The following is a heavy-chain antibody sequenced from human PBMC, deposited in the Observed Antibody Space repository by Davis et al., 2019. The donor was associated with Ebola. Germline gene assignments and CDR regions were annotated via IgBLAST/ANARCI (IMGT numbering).Heavy chain of an antibody. CDR3: VRDAYGPDY. D-gene: IGHD3-16*01. CDR2: ISAYNGNT. J-gene: IGHJ4*02. V-gene: IGHV1-18*01. CDR1: GYTFTSYG. Sequence: ASVKVSCKASGYTFTSYGISWVRQAPGQGHEWMGWISAYNGNTNYAQKFQGRLTMTRDTSTSTVYMELSSLGSEDTAVYYCVRDAYGPDYWGQGTLVTVSS.